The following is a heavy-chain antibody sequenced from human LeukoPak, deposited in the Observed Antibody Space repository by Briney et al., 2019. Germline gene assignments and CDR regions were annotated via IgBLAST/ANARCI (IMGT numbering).Heavy chain of an antibody. V-gene: IGHV3-48*01. CDR2: ISSSSSTI. CDR1: GFTFSNYG. D-gene: IGHD6-6*01. J-gene: IGHJ4*02. CDR3: ARGHSSSSFDY. Sequence: GGSLRLSCAASGFTFSNYGMNWVRQAPGKGLEWVSYISSSSSTIYYADSVKGRFTISRDNSKNTLFLQMNSLRAEDTAVYYCARGHSSSSFDYWGQGTLVTVSS.